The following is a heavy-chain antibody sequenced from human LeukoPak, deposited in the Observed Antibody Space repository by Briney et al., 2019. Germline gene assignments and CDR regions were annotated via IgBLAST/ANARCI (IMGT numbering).Heavy chain of an antibody. J-gene: IGHJ4*02. Sequence: PGGSLRLSCAASGFTFRNYAMHWVRQTPGKGLEWVSTIGGSGGSTYYADSVKGRFTISRDNSKNTLYLQMSSLRAEDTAVYYCAKDRGRYYDSSGYYWGYYFDSWGQGILVTVST. CDR2: IGGSGGST. V-gene: IGHV3-23*01. D-gene: IGHD3-22*01. CDR1: GFTFRNYA. CDR3: AKDRGRYYDSSGYYWGYYFDS.